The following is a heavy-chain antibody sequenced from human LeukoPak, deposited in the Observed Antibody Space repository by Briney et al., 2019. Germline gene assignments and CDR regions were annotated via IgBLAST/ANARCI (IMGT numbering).Heavy chain of an antibody. D-gene: IGHD3-10*01. CDR3: ERSSAYYNEADI. CDR1: GYTLSSYY. CDR2: IIPSGGST. V-gene: IGHV1-46*01. J-gene: IGHJ3*02. Sequence: KPGASVKVSCKTSGYTLSSYYIHWVRQTPGQGLEWVGIIIPSGGSTTYAHKFKGRFTTPTDTSTTPLYMELTTLRPDETPVYYCERSSAYYNEADIWGQGTMVTVSS.